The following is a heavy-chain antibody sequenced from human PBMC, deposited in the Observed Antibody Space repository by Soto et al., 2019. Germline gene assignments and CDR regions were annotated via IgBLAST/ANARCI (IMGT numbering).Heavy chain of an antibody. CDR1: GFTFSNAW. V-gene: IGHV3-15*07. CDR2: IKSKTGGGTT. Sequence: GGSLRLSCAASGFTFSNAWMNWVRQAPGKGLEWVGRIKSKTGGGTTDYAAPVKGRFTISRDDSKNTLYLQMNSLKTEDTAVYYCTTPYVYWGQGTLVTVSS. CDR3: TTPYVY. D-gene: IGHD3-16*01. J-gene: IGHJ4*02.